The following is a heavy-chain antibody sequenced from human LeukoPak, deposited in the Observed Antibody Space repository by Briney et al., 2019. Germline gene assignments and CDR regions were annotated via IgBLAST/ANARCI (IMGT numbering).Heavy chain of an antibody. Sequence: GGSLRLSCAASGFTFSSYWMHWVRQAPGKGLVWVALISYNGSDKYYIDSVKGRFTISRDNSKNTLYVQMNSLRAEDTAVYYCARGAYSRGWTTFDYWGQGILVTVSS. CDR1: GFTFSSYW. J-gene: IGHJ4*02. V-gene: IGHV3-30*03. D-gene: IGHD6-19*01. CDR2: ISYNGSDK. CDR3: ARGAYSRGWTTFDY.